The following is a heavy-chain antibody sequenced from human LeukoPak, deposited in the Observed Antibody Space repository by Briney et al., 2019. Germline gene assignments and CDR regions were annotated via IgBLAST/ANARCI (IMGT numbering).Heavy chain of an antibody. CDR3: ARGDSYFDL. CDR2: INHSGST. CDR1: GYSISSGYY. J-gene: IGHJ2*01. Sequence: SETLSLICTVSGYSISSGYYWSWIRQPPGKGLEWIGEINHSGSTNYNPSLKSRVTISVDTSKNQFSLKLSSVTAADTAVYYCARGDSYFDLWGRGTLVTVSS. V-gene: IGHV4-38-2*02.